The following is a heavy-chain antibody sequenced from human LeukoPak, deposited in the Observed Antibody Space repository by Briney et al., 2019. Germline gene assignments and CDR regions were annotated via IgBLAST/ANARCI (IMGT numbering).Heavy chain of an antibody. J-gene: IGHJ3*02. V-gene: IGHV5-51*01. CDR2: IYPGDSDN. Sequence: GASLKISCKGSGYSFTSYWIGWVRQMAGKGVELMGIIYPGDSDNRYSPSFQGQVTISADKSISNAYLQWSSLKASDTAMYYCAKGGCDTGSCPGAFDIWGQGTMVTVSS. D-gene: IGHD3-9*01. CDR1: GYSFTSYW. CDR3: AKGGCDTGSCPGAFDI.